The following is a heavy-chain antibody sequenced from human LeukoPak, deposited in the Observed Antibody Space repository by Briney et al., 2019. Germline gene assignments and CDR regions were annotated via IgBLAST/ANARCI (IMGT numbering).Heavy chain of an antibody. CDR1: GYSFTSYW. J-gene: IGHJ3*02. Sequence: GESLKISCKGSGYSFTSYWIGWVRQMAGKGLEWMGIIYPGDSDTRYRPSFQGQVTISADKSISTAYLQWSGLKASDTAMYYCARVHSSGRADAFDIWGQGTMVTVSS. CDR3: ARVHSSGRADAFDI. V-gene: IGHV5-51*01. D-gene: IGHD3-22*01. CDR2: IYPGDSDT.